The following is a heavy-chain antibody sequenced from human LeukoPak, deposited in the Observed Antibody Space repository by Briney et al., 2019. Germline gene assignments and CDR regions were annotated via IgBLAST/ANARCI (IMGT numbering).Heavy chain of an antibody. D-gene: IGHD6-13*01. Sequence: SETLSLTCDVSGDSISSSYWWTWVRQPPGKGLEWIGEIYQSGSTNYDSSLKSRVTISLDKSKNQSSLKVSSLTAADTAVYYCARKGSSTWYTYWFDPWGQGTLVTVSS. J-gene: IGHJ5*02. CDR1: GDSISSSYW. CDR2: IYQSGST. V-gene: IGHV4-4*02. CDR3: ARKGSSTWYTYWFDP.